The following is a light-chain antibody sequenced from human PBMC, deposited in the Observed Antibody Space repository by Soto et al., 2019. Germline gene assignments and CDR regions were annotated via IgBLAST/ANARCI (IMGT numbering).Light chain of an antibody. J-gene: IGLJ2*01. CDR1: SSDVGSYKF. Sequence: QSALTQPASVSGSPGQSITISCTGTSSDVGSYKFVSWYQQYPGKAPKLMIYEGSKRPSGVSDRFSGSKSGNTASLTISGLQAEDEADYFCCSYAGSNNFVVFGGGTKLTVL. CDR2: EGS. V-gene: IGLV2-23*03. CDR3: CSYAGSNNFVV.